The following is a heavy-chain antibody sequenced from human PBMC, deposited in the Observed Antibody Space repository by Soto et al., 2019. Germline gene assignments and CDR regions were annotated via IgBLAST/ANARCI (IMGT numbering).Heavy chain of an antibody. CDR3: ARGIGDILTGYPGRFYFDY. V-gene: IGHV1-69*13. CDR1: GGTFSSYA. Sequence: ASVKVSCKASGGTFSSYAISWVRQAPGQGLEWMGGIIPIFGTANYAQKFQGRVTITADESTSTAYMELSSLRSEDTAVYYCARGIGDILTGYPGRFYFDYWGQGTLVTVSS. J-gene: IGHJ4*02. D-gene: IGHD3-9*01. CDR2: IIPIFGTA.